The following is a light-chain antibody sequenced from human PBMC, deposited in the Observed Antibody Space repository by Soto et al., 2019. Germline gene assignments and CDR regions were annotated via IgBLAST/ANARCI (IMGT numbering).Light chain of an antibody. Sequence: EIVMTQSPATLSVSPGGRATLSCRASQSISDTLAWYQQKPGQAPRLLIHGASTRATGIPARFSGSGSGTDFTLTISSLEPEDFAVYYCQQRSNWPPRITFGQGTRLEIK. CDR2: GAS. J-gene: IGKJ5*01. CDR3: QQRSNWPPRIT. CDR1: QSISDT. V-gene: IGKV3-15*01.